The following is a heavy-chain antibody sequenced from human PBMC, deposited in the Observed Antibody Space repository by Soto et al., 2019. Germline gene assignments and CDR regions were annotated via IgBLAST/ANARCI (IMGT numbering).Heavy chain of an antibody. J-gene: IGHJ4*02. CDR1: GGSISSGGYS. D-gene: IGHD2-15*01. V-gene: IGHV4-30-2*01. CDR2: IYHSGST. Sequence: QLQLQESGSGLVKPSQTLSLTCAVSGGSISSGGYSWSWIRQPPGKCLEWIGYIYHSGSTYYTPSRKSRVTISVDRSKNQFSLKLSSATAADTAVYYWARGKVVAAQHWGQGTLVTVSS. CDR3: ARGKVVAAQH.